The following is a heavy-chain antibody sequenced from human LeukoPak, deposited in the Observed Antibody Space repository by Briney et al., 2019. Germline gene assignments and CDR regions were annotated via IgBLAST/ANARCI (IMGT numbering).Heavy chain of an antibody. CDR1: GFTFSNYF. CDR2: ISYDGSNQ. V-gene: IGHV3-30*04. D-gene: IGHD5-18*01. Sequence: GGSLRLSCAASGFTFSNYFMHWVRQAPGKGLEWVAVISYDGSNQYYLDSVKGRFTISRDNSKNTLYLQMNSLRADDTAVYYCAKLDWGGSRYGYFDSWGQGTLVTVSS. J-gene: IGHJ4*02. CDR3: AKLDWGGSRYGYFDS.